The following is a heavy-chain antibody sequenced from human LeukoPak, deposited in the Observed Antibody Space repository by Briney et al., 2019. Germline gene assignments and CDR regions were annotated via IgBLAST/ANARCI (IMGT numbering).Heavy chain of an antibody. CDR3: ARGRMWYSSGWYYFDY. V-gene: IGHV4-34*01. J-gene: IGHJ4*02. D-gene: IGHD6-19*01. CDR1: GGSFSGYY. CDR2: INHSGST. Sequence: SETLSLTCAVYGGSFSGYYCSWIRQPPGKGLEWIGEINHSGSTNYNPSLKSRVTISVDTSKNQFSLKLSSVTAADTAVYYCARGRMWYSSGWYYFDYWGRGNLVTVSS.